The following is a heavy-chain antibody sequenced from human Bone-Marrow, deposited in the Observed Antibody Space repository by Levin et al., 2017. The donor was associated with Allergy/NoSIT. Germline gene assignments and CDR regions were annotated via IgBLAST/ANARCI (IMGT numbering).Heavy chain of an antibody. CDR1: GGSFSRYA. D-gene: IGHD3-16*01. CDR3: ARDPFVKTGMDV. V-gene: IGHV1-69*04. Sequence: RASVKVSCKASGGSFSRYALSWVRQAPGQGLEWMGRFFPIAGTRTYAQKFQGRVTITADTATTTGYMELKSLTPDDTAVYYCARDPFVKTGMDVWGQGTTVIVSS. J-gene: IGHJ6*02. CDR2: FFPIAGTR.